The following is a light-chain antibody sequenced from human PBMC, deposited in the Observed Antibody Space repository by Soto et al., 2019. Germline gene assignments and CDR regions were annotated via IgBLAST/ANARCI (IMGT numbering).Light chain of an antibody. J-gene: IGLJ1*01. CDR2: QVT. CDR1: SSDIGGYYY. V-gene: IGLV2-14*01. Sequence: QSALTQPASVSGSPGQSITISCTGTSSDIGGYYYVSWYQHHPGKAPKLLIYQVTNRPSRVSNRFSGSKSGNTASLTISGLQADDEADYYCTSYSSSDSFYVFGTGTKLTVL. CDR3: TSYSSSDSFYV.